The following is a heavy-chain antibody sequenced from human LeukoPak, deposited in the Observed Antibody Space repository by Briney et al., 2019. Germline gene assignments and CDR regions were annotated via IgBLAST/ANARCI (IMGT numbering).Heavy chain of an antibody. Sequence: SQTLSLTCTVSGGSISSGDYYWSWIRQPPGKGLEWIGYIYYSGSTYYNPSLKSRVTISVDRSKNQFSLKLSSVTAADTAVYYCARIGAWRGFDYWGQGTLVTVSS. CDR1: GGSISSGDYY. V-gene: IGHV4-30-4*08. D-gene: IGHD3-16*01. CDR3: ARIGAWRGFDY. J-gene: IGHJ4*02. CDR2: IYYSGST.